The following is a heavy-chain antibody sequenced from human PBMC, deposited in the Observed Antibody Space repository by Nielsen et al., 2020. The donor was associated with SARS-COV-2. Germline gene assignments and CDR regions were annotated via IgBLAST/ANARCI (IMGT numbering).Heavy chain of an antibody. D-gene: IGHD2-21*02. CDR2: ISDDGSEK. V-gene: IGHV3-30-3*01. J-gene: IGHJ6*02. CDR1: GFTFSSYA. Sequence: GGSLRLSCAASGFTFSSYAMHWVRQAPGKGLEWVAVISDDGSEKYYADSVKGRFTISRDNSKNTLYLQMNSLTTEDTAVYYCAKAHPVCDGDCSSIYYFYGMDVWGQGTTVTVSS. CDR3: AKAHPVCDGDCSSIYYFYGMDV.